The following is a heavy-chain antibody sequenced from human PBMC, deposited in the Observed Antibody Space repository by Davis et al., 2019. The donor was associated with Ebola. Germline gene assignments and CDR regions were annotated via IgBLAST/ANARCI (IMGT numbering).Heavy chain of an antibody. J-gene: IGHJ4*02. V-gene: IGHV3-48*01. CDR2: ISSSSSTI. D-gene: IGHD1-26*01. CDR3: RGSLKEVFDY. Sequence: GESLKISCAASGFTFSSYSMNWVRQAPGKGLEWVSYISSSSSTIYYADSVKGRFTISRDNAKNSLYLQMNSLRAEDTAVYYCRGSLKEVFDYWGQGTLVTVSS. CDR1: GFTFSSYS.